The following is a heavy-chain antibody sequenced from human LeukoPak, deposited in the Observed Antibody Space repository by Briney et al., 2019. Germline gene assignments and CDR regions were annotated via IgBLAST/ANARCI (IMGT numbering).Heavy chain of an antibody. CDR2: TRYDGSNR. D-gene: IGHD3-22*01. J-gene: IGHJ4*02. CDR3: AKRMSYYDSSPADY. CDR1: GFTFNNYG. V-gene: IGHV3-30*02. Sequence: GGSLRLSCAASGFTFNNYGMQWVRQAPGKGLEWVAFTRYDGSNRYYADSVKGRFTISRDNFKNTLYLQMNSLRADDTAIYYCAKRMSYYDSSPADYWGQGTLVTVSS.